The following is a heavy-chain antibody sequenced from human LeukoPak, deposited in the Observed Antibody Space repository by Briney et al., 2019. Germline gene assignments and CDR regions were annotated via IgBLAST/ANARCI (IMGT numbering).Heavy chain of an antibody. CDR1: GGTFSSYA. CDR2: IIPILGIA. Sequence: SVRVSCKASGGTFSSYAISWVRQAPGQGLEWMGRIIPILGIANYTQKFQGRVTITADKSTSTAYMELSSLRSEDTAVYYCASQNYYDSSGYFDYWGQGTLVTVSS. CDR3: ASQNYYDSSGYFDY. V-gene: IGHV1-69*04. J-gene: IGHJ4*02. D-gene: IGHD3-22*01.